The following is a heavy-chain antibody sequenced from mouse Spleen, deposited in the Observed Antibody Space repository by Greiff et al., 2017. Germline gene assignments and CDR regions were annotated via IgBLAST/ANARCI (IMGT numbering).Heavy chain of an antibody. J-gene: IGHJ3*01. V-gene: IGHV5-9*04. Sequence: DVQLVESGGGLVKPGGSLKLSCAASGFTFSSYTMSWVRQTPAKRLEWVATISSGGGNTYYPDSVKGRFTISRDNARNTLYLQMSSLRSEDTAMYYCARTGLAYWGQGTLVTVSA. CDR2: ISSGGGNT. CDR1: GFTFSSYT. CDR3: ARTGLAY.